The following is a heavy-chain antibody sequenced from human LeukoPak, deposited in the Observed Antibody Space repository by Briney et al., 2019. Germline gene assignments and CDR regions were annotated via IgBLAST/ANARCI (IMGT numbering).Heavy chain of an antibody. Sequence: SETLSLTCAVYGGSFSGYYWSWIRQPLGKGLGWIGYIYYSGSTNYNPSLKSRVTISVDTSKNQFSLKLSSVTAADTAVYYCARGLVLTWWGQGTLVTVSS. CDR3: ARGLVLTW. CDR1: GGSFSGYY. D-gene: IGHD2-8*01. CDR2: IYYSGST. V-gene: IGHV4-59*01. J-gene: IGHJ4*02.